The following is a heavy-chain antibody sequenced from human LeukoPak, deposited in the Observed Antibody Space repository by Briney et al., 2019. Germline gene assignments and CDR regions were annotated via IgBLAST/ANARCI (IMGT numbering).Heavy chain of an antibody. J-gene: IGHJ4*02. D-gene: IGHD3-22*01. CDR3: ARQTHAYYYDSSGYFDY. V-gene: IGHV4-59*08. Sequence: PSETLSLTCTVSGGSISSHYWSWIRQPPGKGLEWIGSTYYSGSTYYNPSLKSRVTISVDTSKNQFSLKLSCVTAADTAGYYCARQTHAYYYDSSGYFDYWGQGTLVTVSS. CDR2: TYYSGST. CDR1: GGSISSHY.